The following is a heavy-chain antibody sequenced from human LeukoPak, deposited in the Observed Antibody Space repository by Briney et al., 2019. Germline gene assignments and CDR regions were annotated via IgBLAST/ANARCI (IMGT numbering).Heavy chain of an antibody. Sequence: PGGSLRLSCAASGFTFSSYSMNWVRQVPGKGLEWVSSISSSSSYIYYADSVKGRFTISRDNAKNSLYPQMNSLRAEDTAVYYCARGEVPRDYWGQGTLVTVSS. CDR1: GFTFSSYS. CDR2: ISSSSSYI. CDR3: ARGEVPRDY. V-gene: IGHV3-21*01. J-gene: IGHJ4*02.